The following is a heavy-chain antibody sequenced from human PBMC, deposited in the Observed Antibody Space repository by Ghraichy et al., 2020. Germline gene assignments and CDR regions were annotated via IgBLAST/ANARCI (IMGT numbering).Heavy chain of an antibody. CDR2: ISNDANSQ. Sequence: GGSLRLSCVASGFTFRNAAMHWVRQAPGKGLEWVSVISNDANSQFYANSVKGRFTISRDNSKNTLYLQMNSLRPEEKAVDYCARVGKSRDCFDKWGQGTLVTVSS. CDR1: GFTFRNAA. V-gene: IGHV3-30*04. D-gene: IGHD1-26*01. CDR3: ARVGKSRDCFDK. J-gene: IGHJ4*02.